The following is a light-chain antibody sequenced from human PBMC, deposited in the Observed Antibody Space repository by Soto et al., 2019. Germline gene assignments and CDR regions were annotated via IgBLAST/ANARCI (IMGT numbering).Light chain of an antibody. V-gene: IGKV3-20*01. CDR2: GAS. CDR1: QSVSSSY. J-gene: IGKJ2*01. CDR3: HQYGSSSFT. Sequence: EIVLTQSPGTLSLSPGERATLSCRASQSVSSSYLAWFQQKPGQAPRLLIYGASSGDTGIPDRFSGSGSGTDFALTISRLEPEEFAVYSCHQYGSSSFTFGQGTKLEIK.